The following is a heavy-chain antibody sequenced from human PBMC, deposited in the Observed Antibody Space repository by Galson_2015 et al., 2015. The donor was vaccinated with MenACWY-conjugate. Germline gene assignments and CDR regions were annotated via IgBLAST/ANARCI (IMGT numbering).Heavy chain of an antibody. CDR3: ARVLSSGGTRQFHY. J-gene: IGHJ4*02. CDR1: GFTFSHYG. CDR2: ISYDGNNK. D-gene: IGHD3-22*01. Sequence: SLRLSCAASGFTFSHYGMHWVRQAPGKGLEWVTAISYDGNNKYYADSVKGRFTISRDNSKNTVSLQMNGLTTEDTAVYFCARVLSSGGTRQFHYWGQGTLVAVSS. V-gene: IGHV3-30*03.